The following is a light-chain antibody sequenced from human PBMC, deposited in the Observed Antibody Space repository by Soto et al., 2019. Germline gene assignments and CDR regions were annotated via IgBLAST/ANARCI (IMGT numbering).Light chain of an antibody. V-gene: IGKV3-20*01. J-gene: IGKJ4*01. CDR2: GAS. Sequence: EIVLTHSPGTLSLSPGERATLSCRASQSVSRSYLAWYQQKPGQPPRLLIYGASNRATGIPDRFSGSGSGTDFTLTIDRLEPEDFAVYYCQQYAYSPPNFGGGTKVEIK. CDR3: QQYAYSPPN. CDR1: QSVSRSY.